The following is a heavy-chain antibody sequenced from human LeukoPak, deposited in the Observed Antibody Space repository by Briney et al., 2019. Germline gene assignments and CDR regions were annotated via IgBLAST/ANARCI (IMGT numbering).Heavy chain of an antibody. CDR3: ATDCPYVSGSYCY. CDR2: FDPEYGET. V-gene: IGHV1-24*01. CDR1: GYTLTELS. Sequence: GASVKVSCKVSGYTLTELSMHWVRQAPGKGLEWMGGFDPEYGETIYAQKFKGRVTMTEDTSTDTAYMCLSSLRSEDTAVYYCATDCPYVSGSYCYWGQGTLVTVSS. J-gene: IGHJ4*02. D-gene: IGHD3-10*01.